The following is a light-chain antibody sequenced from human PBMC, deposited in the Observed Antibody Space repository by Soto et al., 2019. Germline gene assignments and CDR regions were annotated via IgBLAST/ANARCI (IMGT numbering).Light chain of an antibody. CDR3: AAWDDSLSGPV. V-gene: IGLV1-47*01. J-gene: IGLJ2*01. Sequence: QSVLTQPPSASGTPGQRVTISCSGSSSNIGINYVYWYQQLPGTAPKLLIYRNNQRPSGVPDRFSVSKSGTSASLAISGLRSEDEADYYCAAWDDSLSGPVFGGGTKLTVL. CDR1: SSNIGINY. CDR2: RNN.